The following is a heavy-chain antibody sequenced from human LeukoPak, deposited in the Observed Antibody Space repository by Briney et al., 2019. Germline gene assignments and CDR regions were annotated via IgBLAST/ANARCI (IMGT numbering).Heavy chain of an antibody. CDR2: IKEDGSEK. CDR3: ARGGYQPYYYMDV. Sequence: GGSLRLSCAASRFTFSNFWMSWVRQAPGKGLEWVANIKEDGSEKYYVDSVKGRFTISRDNSKNIVYLQMDSLRVDDTALYYCARGGYQPYYYMDVWGTGTTVTVSS. J-gene: IGHJ6*03. CDR1: RFTFSNFW. V-gene: IGHV3-7*01. D-gene: IGHD2-2*01.